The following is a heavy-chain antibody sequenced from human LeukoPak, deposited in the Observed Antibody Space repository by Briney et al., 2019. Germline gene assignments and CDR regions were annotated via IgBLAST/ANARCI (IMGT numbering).Heavy chain of an antibody. V-gene: IGHV1-69*13. CDR2: IIPIFGTA. CDR3: ATQLEGYIRGPFDY. Sequence: ASVKVSCKASGATFSSYAISWVRQATGQGLEWMGGIIPIFGTANYAQKFQGRVTITADESTSTAYMELSSLRSEDTAVYYCATQLEGYIRGPFDYWGQGTLVTVSS. CDR1: GATFSSYA. D-gene: IGHD5-24*01. J-gene: IGHJ4*02.